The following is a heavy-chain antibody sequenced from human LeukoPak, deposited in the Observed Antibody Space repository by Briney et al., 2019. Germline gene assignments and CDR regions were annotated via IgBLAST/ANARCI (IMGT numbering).Heavy chain of an antibody. CDR3: AKWWDYVWGSCRCIHYFDY. CDR2: ISGSSGST. Sequence: GGSLRLSCAASGFTFSSYAMSWVRQHPGKGREWDSAISGSSGSTYYAYSVKGRFTISRDNSKNTLYLQMSSLRAEDTAVYYCAKWWDYVWGSCRCIHYFDYWGQGTLVTVSS. J-gene: IGHJ4*02. V-gene: IGHV3-23*01. D-gene: IGHD3-16*02. CDR1: GFTFSSYA.